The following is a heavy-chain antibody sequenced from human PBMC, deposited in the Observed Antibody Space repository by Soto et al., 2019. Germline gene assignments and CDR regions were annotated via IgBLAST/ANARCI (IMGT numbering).Heavy chain of an antibody. CDR3: AKMPYNSWNYLYFDY. Sequence: EVQMLESGGGLVQPGGSLRLSCAASGFTFSSYVMSWVRQAPGKGLEWVSAISGSGGNTYYADSVKGRFTISRDNSENTLYLQMNSLRAEDTAVYYCAKMPYNSWNYLYFDYWGQGTLVTVSS. D-gene: IGHD1-7*01. V-gene: IGHV3-23*01. CDR2: ISGSGGNT. CDR1: GFTFSSYV. J-gene: IGHJ4*02.